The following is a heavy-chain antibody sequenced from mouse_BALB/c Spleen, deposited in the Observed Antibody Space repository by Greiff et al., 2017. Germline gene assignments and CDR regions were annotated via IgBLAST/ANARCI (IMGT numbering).Heavy chain of an antibody. D-gene: IGHD1-1*01. CDR3: ARKDYYGSVYYAMDY. Sequence: VQLQQSGPGLVKPSQSLSLTCTVTGYSITSDYAWNWIRQFPGNKLEWMGYISYSGSTSYNPSLKSRISITRDTSKNQFFLQLNSVTTEDTATYYCARKDYYGSVYYAMDYWGQGTSVTVSS. CDR2: ISYSGST. CDR1: GYSITSDYA. V-gene: IGHV3-2*02. J-gene: IGHJ4*01.